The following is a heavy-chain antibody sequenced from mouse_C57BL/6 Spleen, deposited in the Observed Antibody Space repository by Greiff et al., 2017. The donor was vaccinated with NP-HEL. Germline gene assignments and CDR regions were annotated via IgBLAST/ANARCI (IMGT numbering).Heavy chain of an antibody. D-gene: IGHD1-1*01. CDR3: ARTYYYGSSYKYFDY. CDR1: GYTFTDYY. CDR2: INPYNGGT. J-gene: IGHJ2*01. Sequence: XVQLQQSGPVLVKPGASVKMSCKASGYTFTDYYMNWVKQSHGKSLEWIGVINPYNGGTSYNQKFKGKATLTVDKSSSTAYLELNSLTSEDSAVYYCARTYYYGSSYKYFDYWGQGTTLTVSS. V-gene: IGHV1-19*01.